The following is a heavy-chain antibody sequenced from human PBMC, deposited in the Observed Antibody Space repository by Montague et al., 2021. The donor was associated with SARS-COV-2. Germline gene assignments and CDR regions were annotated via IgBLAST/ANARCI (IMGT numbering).Heavy chain of an antibody. CDR2: ITVSGAGT. D-gene: IGHD1-26*01. J-gene: IGHJ4*02. CDR1: GFTFSSYA. V-gene: IGHV3-23*01. CDR3: AKRGSYFFDY. Sequence: SLRLSCAASGFTFSSYAMSWVRQAPGKGLEWVSVITVSGAGTYYAESVEGRFTISRDHSRNTLFLQMNSLRAEDTAVYYCAKRGSYFFDYWGQGTLVTVSS.